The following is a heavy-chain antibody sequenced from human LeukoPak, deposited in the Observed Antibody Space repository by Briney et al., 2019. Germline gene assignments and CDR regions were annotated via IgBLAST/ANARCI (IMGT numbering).Heavy chain of an antibody. V-gene: IGHV4-59*08. Sequence: SESLSLTCTVSGGSISTYYWSWIRQPPGKGLEWFGDIYYSGNTNYNPSLKSRVTISVDTSKNQFSLRLSSVTAADTAVYYCARFSGWIRSYFDYWGQGTLVPVSS. CDR2: IYYSGNT. D-gene: IGHD6-19*01. CDR3: ARFSGWIRSYFDY. CDR1: GGSISTYY. J-gene: IGHJ4*02.